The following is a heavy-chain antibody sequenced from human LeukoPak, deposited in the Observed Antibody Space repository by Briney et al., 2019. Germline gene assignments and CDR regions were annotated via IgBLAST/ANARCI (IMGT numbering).Heavy chain of an antibody. CDR2: IWYDGSNK. CDR1: GFPFTVYP. V-gene: IGHV3-33*08. J-gene: IGHJ4*02. Sequence: TGGSLRLSCAASGFPFTVYPTHWVRQAPGKGLEWVAVIWYDGSNKYYADSVKGRFTISRDNSKNTLYLQMNSLRAEDTAVYYCARELSGGIDYWGQGTLVTVSS. D-gene: IGHD1-14*01. CDR3: ARELSGGIDY.